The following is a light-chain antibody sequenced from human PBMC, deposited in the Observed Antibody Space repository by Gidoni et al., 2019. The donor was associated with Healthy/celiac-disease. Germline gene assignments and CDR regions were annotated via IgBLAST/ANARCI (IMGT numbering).Light chain of an antibody. V-gene: IGKV3-20*01. J-gene: IGKJ3*01. CDR1: QRVSSSY. CDR2: GAS. Sequence: EIVLTQSPGTLSLSPGDRATLSCSASQRVSSSYLAWYQQKPGQAPRLLIYGASSRATGIPDRFSGRGSGTDFTLTISRLEPEDFAVYYCQQYCSSPPLFTFGPGTKVDIK. CDR3: QQYCSSPPLFT.